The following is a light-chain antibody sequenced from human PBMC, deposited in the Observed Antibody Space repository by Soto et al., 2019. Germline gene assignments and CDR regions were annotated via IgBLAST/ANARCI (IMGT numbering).Light chain of an antibody. V-gene: IGKV3-20*01. CDR3: QRYGTSPPLT. J-gene: IGKJ4*01. Sequence: EIVLTQSPGTLSLSPGEGATLSCRASQSVNTNYLAWYQQKPGQGPSLLIYGASTRATGIPDRFSGSGSATDFTLTISRLESEDFAVYYCQRYGTSPPLTFGGGTRVEIK. CDR1: QSVNTNY. CDR2: GAS.